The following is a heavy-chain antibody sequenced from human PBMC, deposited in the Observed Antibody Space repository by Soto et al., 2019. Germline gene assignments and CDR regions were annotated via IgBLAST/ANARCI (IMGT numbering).Heavy chain of an antibody. D-gene: IGHD4-17*01. CDR3: AKGRTAVTYSSHVDY. V-gene: IGHV3-30*18. J-gene: IGHJ4*02. Sequence: QVQLVESGGGVVQPGRSLRLSCAASGFTFSSYGMHWVRQAPGKGLEWVAVISYDGSNKYYADSVKGRFTISRDNSKNTLYLQMNSLSAEDTAVYYCAKGRTAVTYSSHVDYWGQGTLVTVSS. CDR2: ISYDGSNK. CDR1: GFTFSSYG.